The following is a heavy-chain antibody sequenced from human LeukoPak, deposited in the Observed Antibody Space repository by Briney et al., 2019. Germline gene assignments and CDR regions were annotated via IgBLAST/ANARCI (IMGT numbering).Heavy chain of an antibody. CDR1: GFTFSSYS. J-gene: IGHJ6*03. V-gene: IGHV3-21*01. Sequence: PGGSLRLSCAASGFTFSSYSMNWVRQAPGKGLEWVSSISSSSSYIYYADSVKGRFTISRDNAKNSLYLQMNSLRAKDTAVYYCARDVRGYYYYYMDVWGKGTTVTVSS. CDR3: ARDVRGYYYYYMDV. D-gene: IGHD3-10*02. CDR2: ISSSSSYI.